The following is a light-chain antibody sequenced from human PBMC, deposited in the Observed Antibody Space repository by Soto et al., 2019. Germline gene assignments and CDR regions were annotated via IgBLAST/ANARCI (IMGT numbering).Light chain of an antibody. CDR1: QSVFYTSNNKNY. V-gene: IGKV4-1*01. CDR3: QQYYGTPSL. J-gene: IGKJ2*01. CDR2: WAS. Sequence: DIVMTQSPDSLAVSLGERAAINCKSSQSVFYTSNNKNYLAWYQQKLGQPPKLLIYWASTRESGVPDRFSGSGAGTDFTLTISSLQAEDVAVYYCQQYYGTPSLFGQGTKLEI.